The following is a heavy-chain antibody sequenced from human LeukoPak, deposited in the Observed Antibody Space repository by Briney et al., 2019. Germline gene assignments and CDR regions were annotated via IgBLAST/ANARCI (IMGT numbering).Heavy chain of an antibody. CDR3: ARRSQAGGTGIGY. Sequence: ASVKVSCKASGYTFTSYDINWVRQATGQGLEWMGCMNPNSVNTGYAQKFQGRVTMTRNTSISTAYMELSSLRSEDTAVYYCARRSQAGGTGIGYWGQGTLVTVSS. CDR2: MNPNSVNT. D-gene: IGHD6-19*01. J-gene: IGHJ4*02. CDR1: GYTFTSYD. V-gene: IGHV1-8*01.